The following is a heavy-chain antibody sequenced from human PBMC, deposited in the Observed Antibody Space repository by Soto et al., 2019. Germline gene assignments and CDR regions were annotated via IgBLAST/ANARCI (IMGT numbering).Heavy chain of an antibody. Sequence: SDTLSLTSSVSGASSSSNYWTWMRHPPGKGLEWIGYVYNSGSTNYNPSLKSRVTISEDTSKSQFSLKVNSMTAADTAVYYCARYRREAIAGYTLDNWGQGILVTVSS. J-gene: IGHJ4*02. CDR2: VYNSGST. CDR3: ARYRREAIAGYTLDN. V-gene: IGHV4-59*07. D-gene: IGHD1-1*01. CDR1: GASSSSNY.